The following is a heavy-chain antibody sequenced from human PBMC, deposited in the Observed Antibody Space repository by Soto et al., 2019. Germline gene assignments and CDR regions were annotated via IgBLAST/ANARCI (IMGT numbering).Heavy chain of an antibody. J-gene: IGHJ3*02. CDR1: GGSISSGGYY. D-gene: IGHD3-10*01. CDR3: ARRPLWFGELSAFDI. CDR2: IYYSGST. V-gene: IGHV4-61*08. Sequence: PSETLSLTGTVSGGSISSGGYYWSWIRQHPGKGLEWIGYIYYSGSTNYNPSLKSRVTISVDTSKNQFSLKLSSVTAADTAVYYCARRPLWFGELSAFDIWGQGTMVTVSS.